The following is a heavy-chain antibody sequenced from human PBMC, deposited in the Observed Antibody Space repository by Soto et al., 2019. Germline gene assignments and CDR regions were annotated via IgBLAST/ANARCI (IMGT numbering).Heavy chain of an antibody. Sequence: QVQLVESGGGVVQPGRSLRLSCAASGFTFSSYGMHWVRQAPGKGLEWVAVIWYDGSKKYYAYSVKGRFTISRDNSKNTLYLQMNSLRAEDTAVYYCARDHSSIWDRFDYWGQGTLVTVSS. D-gene: IGHD6-13*01. CDR3: ARDHSSIWDRFDY. CDR2: IWYDGSKK. V-gene: IGHV3-33*01. CDR1: GFTFSSYG. J-gene: IGHJ4*02.